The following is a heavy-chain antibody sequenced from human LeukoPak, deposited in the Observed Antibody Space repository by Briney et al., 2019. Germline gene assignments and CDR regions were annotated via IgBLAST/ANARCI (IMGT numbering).Heavy chain of an antibody. CDR3: ARASRVTTRLDAFDI. CDR2: IYSGGSI. V-gene: IGHV3-53*01. J-gene: IGHJ3*02. D-gene: IGHD2-21*02. Sequence: GGSLRLSCAASGFTVSTNHMSWVRHTPGKGLDWVSTIYSGGSIYYADSVKGRFTISRDNSKNTLYLQMNSLRVEDTAVYYCARASRVTTRLDAFDIWGQGTMVTVSS. CDR1: GFTVSTNH.